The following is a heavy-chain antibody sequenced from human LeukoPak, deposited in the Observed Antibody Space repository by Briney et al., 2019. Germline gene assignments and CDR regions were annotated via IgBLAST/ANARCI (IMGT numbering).Heavy chain of an antibody. CDR3: AKDRRDGSIDY. D-gene: IGHD5-24*01. J-gene: IGHJ4*02. Sequence: GGSLRLSCAVDGFTFSSYAMSWVRQAAGKGLEWVSAISGSGGSTYYADSVKGRFTISRDNSKNTLYLQINSLRAEDTAVYYCAKDRRDGSIDYWGQGTLVTVSS. CDR2: ISGSGGST. CDR1: GFTFSSYA. V-gene: IGHV3-23*01.